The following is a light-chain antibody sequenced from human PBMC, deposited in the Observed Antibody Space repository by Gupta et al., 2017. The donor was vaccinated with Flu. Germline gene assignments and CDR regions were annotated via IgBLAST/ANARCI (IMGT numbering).Light chain of an antibody. CDR1: SSDVGSYNL. CDR2: EVT. J-gene: IGLJ2*01. V-gene: IGLV2-23*02. CDR3: CSYAGSSTLI. Sequence: TISCTGTSSDVGSYNLVSWYQQHPGKAPKLMIYEVTKRPSGVSDRFSGSKSGNTASLTISGLQAEDEADYYCCSYAGSSTLIFGGVTKLTVL.